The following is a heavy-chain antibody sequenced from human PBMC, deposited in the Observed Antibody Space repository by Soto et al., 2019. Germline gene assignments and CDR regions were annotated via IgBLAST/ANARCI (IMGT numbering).Heavy chain of an antibody. CDR2: IWYDGSNK. J-gene: IGHJ4*02. Sequence: QVQLVESGGGVVQPGRSLRLSCAASGFTFSSYGMHWVRQAPGKGLEWVAVIWYDGSNKYYADSVKGRFTISRDNSKNKLYLQMNSLRAEDTAVYYCARDRSPQYYDILTGLDYWGQGTLVTVSS. D-gene: IGHD3-9*01. CDR3: ARDRSPQYYDILTGLDY. CDR1: GFTFSSYG. V-gene: IGHV3-33*01.